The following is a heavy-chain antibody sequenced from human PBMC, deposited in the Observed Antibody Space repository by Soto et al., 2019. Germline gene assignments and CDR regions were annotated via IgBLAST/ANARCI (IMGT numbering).Heavy chain of an antibody. V-gene: IGHV3-7*05. J-gene: IGHJ4*02. Sequence: EVQLVESGGGLVQPGGSLRLSCAASGFTFSSYWMSWVRQAPGKGLEWVANIKQDGSEKYYVDSVKGRFNISRDNAKNSLYLQMNSLRAEDTDVYYGVKHIEEVSYYFDYCVQGSLMTVSS. CDR2: IKQDGSEK. CDR1: GFTFSSYW. D-gene: IGHD5-12*01. CDR3: VKHIEEVSYYFDY.